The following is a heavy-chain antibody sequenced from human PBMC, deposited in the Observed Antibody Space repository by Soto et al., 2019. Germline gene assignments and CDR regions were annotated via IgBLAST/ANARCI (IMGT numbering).Heavy chain of an antibody. Sequence: SETLSLTCTVSGGSISSGGYYWSWICQHPGKGLEWIGYIYYSGSTYYNPSLKSRVTISVDTSKNQFSLKLSSVTAADTAVYYCARVEATVTTIVDYWGQGTLVTVSS. D-gene: IGHD4-4*01. CDR2: IYYSGST. CDR3: ARVEATVTTIVDY. V-gene: IGHV4-31*03. CDR1: GGSISSGGYY. J-gene: IGHJ4*02.